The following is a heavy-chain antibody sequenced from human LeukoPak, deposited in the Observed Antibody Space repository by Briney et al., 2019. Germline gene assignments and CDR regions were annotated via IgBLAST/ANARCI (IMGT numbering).Heavy chain of an antibody. CDR2: IYSGGST. D-gene: IGHD5-12*01. CDR3: ARKSGYSGYGSDY. V-gene: IGHV3-66*01. J-gene: IGHJ4*02. CDR1: GFTVSSNY. Sequence: PGGSLRLSCAASGFTVSSNYMSWVRQAPGKGLERVSVIYSGGSTYYADSVKGRFTISRDNSKNTLYLQMNSLRAEDTAVYYCARKSGYSGYGSDYWGQGTLVTVSS.